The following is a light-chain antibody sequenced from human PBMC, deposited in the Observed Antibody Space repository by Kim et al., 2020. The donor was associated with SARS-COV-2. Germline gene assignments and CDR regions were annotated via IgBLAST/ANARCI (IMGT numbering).Light chain of an antibody. CDR3: QQRYSTHRT. V-gene: IGKV1-39*01. Sequence: AALGGRSTITCRASHSISSYLYWYHQKPGKAPTLLLYAASSLQSGVPPRSSGGGSGGDFTLPTSSLQPEDFSTYYCQQRYSTHRTFGQGTKVDIK. CDR1: HSISSY. J-gene: IGKJ1*01. CDR2: AAS.